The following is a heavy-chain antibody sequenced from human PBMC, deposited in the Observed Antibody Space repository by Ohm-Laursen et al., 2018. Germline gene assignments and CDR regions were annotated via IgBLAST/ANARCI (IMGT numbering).Heavy chain of an antibody. V-gene: IGHV3-23*01. J-gene: IGHJ4*02. Sequence: SLRLSCAASGFTLGRHWMSRVRQAPGKGLEWVSVISAGGSSTYYADSVKGRLTISRDNSKNMLYLQMNSLTAEDTAVYYCAKLTSGEDVYWGQGSLVTVSS. D-gene: IGHD2-15*01. CDR1: GFTLGRHW. CDR3: AKLTSGEDVY. CDR2: ISAGGSST.